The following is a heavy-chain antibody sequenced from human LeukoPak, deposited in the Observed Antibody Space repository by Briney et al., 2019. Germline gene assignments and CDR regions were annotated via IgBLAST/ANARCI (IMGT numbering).Heavy chain of an antibody. J-gene: IGHJ4*02. D-gene: IGHD6-6*01. CDR1: GGSISNSSYF. CDR3: ARDGTFRIAARPFDS. Sequence: SETLSLTCTVSGGSISNSSYFWGWIRQPPGKRLEWIGSIYYRGSTYYNPSLKSRVTLSVDTSKNQFSLKVTSVTAADTAVYYCARDGTFRIAARPFDSWGQGTLVTVSS. CDR2: IYYRGST. V-gene: IGHV4-39*07.